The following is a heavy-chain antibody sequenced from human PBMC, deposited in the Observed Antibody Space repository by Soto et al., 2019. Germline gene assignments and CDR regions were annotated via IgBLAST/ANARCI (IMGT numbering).Heavy chain of an antibody. J-gene: IGHJ6*02. Sequence: ASVKVSCKASGGTFSSYAISWVRQAPGQGLEWMGGIIPIFGTANYAQKFQGRVTITADESTSTAYMELSSLRSEDTAVYYCARGKRYFDPNYYGMDVWGQGTTVTVSS. D-gene: IGHD3-9*01. CDR3: ARGKRYFDPNYYGMDV. V-gene: IGHV1-69*13. CDR1: GGTFSSYA. CDR2: IIPIFGTA.